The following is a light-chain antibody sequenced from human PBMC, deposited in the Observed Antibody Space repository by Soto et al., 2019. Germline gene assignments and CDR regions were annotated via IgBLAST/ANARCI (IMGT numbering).Light chain of an antibody. CDR3: QQYDDSARYK. CDR1: KSFSRSY. CDR2: GAS. V-gene: IGKV3-20*01. J-gene: IGKJ2*01. Sequence: EIVLTQSPDTLSLSPGERATLSCRASKSFSRSYLAWYQQKPGQAPRLLIYGASSRATGIPDRFSGSGSGTDFTLTISRLEPEDFAVYYCQQYDDSARYKFGQGTNLDIK.